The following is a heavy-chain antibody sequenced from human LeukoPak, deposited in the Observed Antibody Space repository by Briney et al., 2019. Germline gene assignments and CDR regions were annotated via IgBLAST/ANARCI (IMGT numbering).Heavy chain of an antibody. CDR1: GGSISSNRYY. CDR3: ARRTNDYGAFYDY. CDR2: IYYSGTT. J-gene: IGHJ4*02. D-gene: IGHD4-17*01. Sequence: LETLSLTCTVSGGSISSNRYYWGWIRRPPGKGLEWIGSIYYSGTTFYNPALSSRVTVSLDMSKNQFSLRLSSVTAADTAVYYCARRTNDYGAFYDYWGQGTLVTVSS. V-gene: IGHV4-39*01.